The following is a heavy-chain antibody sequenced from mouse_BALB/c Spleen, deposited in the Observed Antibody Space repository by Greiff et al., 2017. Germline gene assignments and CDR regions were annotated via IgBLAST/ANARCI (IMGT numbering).Heavy chain of an antibody. V-gene: IGHV1-15*01. Sequence: QVQLKESGAELVRPGASVTLSCQASGYTFTDYEMHWVKQTPVHGLEWIGAIDPETGGTAYNQKFKGKATLTADKSSSTAYMELRSLTSEDSAVYYCTSLAYWGQGTLVTVSA. CDR3: TSLAY. CDR1: GYTFTDYE. CDR2: IDPETGGT. J-gene: IGHJ3*01.